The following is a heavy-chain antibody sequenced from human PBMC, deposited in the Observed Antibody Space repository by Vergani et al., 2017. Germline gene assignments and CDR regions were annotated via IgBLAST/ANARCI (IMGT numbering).Heavy chain of an antibody. Sequence: QVQLVESGGGVVQPGGSLRLSCAASGFTFNSYGMHWVRQAPGKGLEWVASIRSDESRRYYGDSMEGTFTISRDNSKNTLYLQMNSLRVEDTAVYYCARAYGRYDWFDYWGQRTLVTVSS. CDR3: ARAYGRYDWFDY. CDR1: GFTFNSYG. J-gene: IGHJ4*01. CDR2: IRSDESRR. D-gene: IGHD1-20*01. V-gene: IGHV3-30*02.